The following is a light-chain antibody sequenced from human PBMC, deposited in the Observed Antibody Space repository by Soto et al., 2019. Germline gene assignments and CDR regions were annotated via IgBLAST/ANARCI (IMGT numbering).Light chain of an antibody. CDR2: DAS. V-gene: IGKV1-33*01. Sequence: DIQMTQSPSSLSASVGDRVTITCQASQDISNYLNWYQQKPGKAPKLLIYDASNLETGVPSRFSGSGSGTDFTFTISSLQPEDIATYYCQKYSSVPVFGPGTKVEI. J-gene: IGKJ3*01. CDR1: QDISNY. CDR3: QKYSSVPV.